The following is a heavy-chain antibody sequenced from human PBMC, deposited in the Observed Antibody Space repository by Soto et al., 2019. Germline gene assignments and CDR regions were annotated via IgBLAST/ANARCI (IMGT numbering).Heavy chain of an antibody. Sequence: PGGSLRLSCAASGFTFSSYAMSWVRQAPGKGLEWVSAISGSGGSTYYADSVKGRFTISRDNSKNTLYLQMNSLRAEDTAVYYCAKSRGYYGDRNAVDYWGQGTLVTVSS. CDR1: GFTFSSYA. D-gene: IGHD4-17*01. CDR2: ISGSGGST. J-gene: IGHJ4*02. V-gene: IGHV3-23*01. CDR3: AKSRGYYGDRNAVDY.